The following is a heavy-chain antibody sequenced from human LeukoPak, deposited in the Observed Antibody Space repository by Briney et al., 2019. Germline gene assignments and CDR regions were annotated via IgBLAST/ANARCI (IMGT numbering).Heavy chain of an antibody. CDR2: INPDSGDT. D-gene: IGHD3-3*01. V-gene: IGHV1-2*06. CDR1: GYTFTDYY. CDR3: ASQGWRNYDFWSGLTPSEVGWFDP. J-gene: IGHJ5*02. Sequence: GASVKVSCKASGYTFTDYYMHWVRQAPGQGLEWMGRINPDSGDTNYGKRFQGRVTMTRDTSINTAYMELTRLRSDDTAVYYCASQGWRNYDFWSGLTPSEVGWFDPWGQGTLVIVSS.